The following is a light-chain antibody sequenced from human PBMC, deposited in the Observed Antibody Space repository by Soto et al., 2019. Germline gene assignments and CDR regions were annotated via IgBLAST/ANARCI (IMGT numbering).Light chain of an antibody. Sequence: QSALTQPASVSGSPGQSITISCIGTSSDSGAYKYFSWYQQHPGKAPKLIIYDVSNRPSGVSNRFSGSKSGNTASLTISGLQVEDEADYYCSSYASGSTVFGGGTKLTVL. J-gene: IGLJ2*01. CDR1: SSDSGAYKY. CDR3: SSYASGSTV. V-gene: IGLV2-14*03. CDR2: DVS.